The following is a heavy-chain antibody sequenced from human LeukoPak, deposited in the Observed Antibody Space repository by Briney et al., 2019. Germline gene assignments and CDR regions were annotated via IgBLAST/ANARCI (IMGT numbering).Heavy chain of an antibody. CDR1: GYTFITYD. Sequence: ASVKVSCKASGYTFITYDINWVRQATGQGLEWMGWMNPNSGNTGYAQKFQGRVTMTRDMSTSTVYMELSSLRSEDTAVYYCATGFDILTGYRSGFDYWGQGTLVTVSS. CDR3: ATGFDILTGYRSGFDY. V-gene: IGHV1-8*01. D-gene: IGHD3-9*01. CDR2: MNPNSGNT. J-gene: IGHJ4*02.